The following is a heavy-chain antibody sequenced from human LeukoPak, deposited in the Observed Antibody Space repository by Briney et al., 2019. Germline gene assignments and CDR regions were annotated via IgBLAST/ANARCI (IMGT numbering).Heavy chain of an antibody. V-gene: IGHV4-59*01. CDR1: GGSFSGYY. CDR2: TYYSGST. CDR3: ARAKITAADIDRPFDP. J-gene: IGHJ5*02. D-gene: IGHD6-13*01. Sequence: SETLSLTCAVYGGSFSGYYWSWIRQPPGKGLEWIGYTYYSGSTNYSPSLKSRVTISVDTSKNQFSLKLSSVTAADTALYYCARAKITAADIDRPFDPWGQGTLVTVSS.